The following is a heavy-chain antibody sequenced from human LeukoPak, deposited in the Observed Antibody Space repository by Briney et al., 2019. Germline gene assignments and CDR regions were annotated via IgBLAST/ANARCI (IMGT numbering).Heavy chain of an antibody. CDR3: ARTRLRLGTAAFDI. CDR2: IIPIFGTA. CDR1: GGTFSSYA. V-gene: IGHV1-69*13. D-gene: IGHD4-17*01. J-gene: IGHJ3*02. Sequence: SVKVSCKASGGTFSSYAINWVRQAPGQGLEWMGRIIPIFGTANYAQKFQGRVTITADESTSTAYMELSSLRSEDTAVYYCARTRLRLGTAAFDIWGQGTMVTVSS.